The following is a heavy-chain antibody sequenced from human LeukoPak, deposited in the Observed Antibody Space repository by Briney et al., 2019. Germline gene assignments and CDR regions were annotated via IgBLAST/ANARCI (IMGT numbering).Heavy chain of an antibody. D-gene: IGHD6-13*01. J-gene: IGHJ5*02. CDR1: GFAFNTCY. V-gene: IGHV3-7*01. Sequence: GGSLRLSCAASGFAFNTCYMSWVRQAPGKGLEWVANIKEDGSVKYYVDSVKGRFTISRDNARNSLYLQMNSLRAEDTAVYYCAGPNWYVSSPWGQGTLVTVSS. CDR3: AGPNWYVSSP. CDR2: IKEDGSVK.